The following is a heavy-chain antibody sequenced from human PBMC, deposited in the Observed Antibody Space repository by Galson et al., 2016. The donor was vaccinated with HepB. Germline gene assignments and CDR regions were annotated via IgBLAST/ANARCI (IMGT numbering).Heavy chain of an antibody. CDR2: ISVSGGRT. CDR3: AKDASHDYIWGTYRNDDAFDI. D-gene: IGHD3-16*02. Sequence: SLRLSCAASGFTFSSYAMSWVRQAPGKGLQWVSAISVSGGRTYYADSVKVRFTISRDNSKNTLYLQMNSLRAEDTAIYYCAKDASHDYIWGTYRNDDAFDIWGQGTMVTVSS. CDR1: GFTFSSYA. V-gene: IGHV3-23*01. J-gene: IGHJ3*02.